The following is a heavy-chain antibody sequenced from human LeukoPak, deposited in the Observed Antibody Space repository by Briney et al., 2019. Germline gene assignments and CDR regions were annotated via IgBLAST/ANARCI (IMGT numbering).Heavy chain of an antibody. J-gene: IGHJ3*02. Sequence: GGSLRLSCAASGFTFSSYAMSWVRQAPGKGLEWVSAISGSGGSTYYADSVKGRFTISRDNSKNTLYLQMNSLRAEDTAVYYCAKSVMITSGGVIGAFDIWGQGTMVTVSS. V-gene: IGHV3-23*01. CDR3: AKSVMITSGGVIGAFDI. CDR2: ISGSGGST. D-gene: IGHD3-16*02. CDR1: GFTFSSYA.